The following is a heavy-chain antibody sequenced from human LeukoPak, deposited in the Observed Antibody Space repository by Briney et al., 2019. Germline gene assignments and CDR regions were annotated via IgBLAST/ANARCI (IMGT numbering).Heavy chain of an antibody. J-gene: IGHJ4*02. Sequence: GGSLRLSCAASGFILTGYVMSWVRQTPGKGLEWVASIKAAGSEKFHVDSVKGRFTISRDDAKNSLYLQMNSLRVEDAALYYCVRDSDRRSDCWGQGTLVTVSS. V-gene: IGHV3-7*03. D-gene: IGHD3-22*01. CDR1: GFILTGYV. CDR2: IKAAGSEK. CDR3: VRDSDRRSDC.